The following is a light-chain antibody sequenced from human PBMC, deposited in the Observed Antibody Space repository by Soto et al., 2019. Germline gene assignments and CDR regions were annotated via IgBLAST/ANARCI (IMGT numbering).Light chain of an antibody. CDR3: MQALQTRWT. CDR2: LGS. Sequence: DIVMTQSPLSLPVTPGEPASISCRSSQSLLHSNGYNYLDWYLQKPGQSPQLLIYLGSNRASGVPDRFGGSGSGTDFTLNISRVEAEDVGVYYCMQALQTRWTFGQGTKVEIK. J-gene: IGKJ1*01. V-gene: IGKV2-28*01. CDR1: QSLLHSNGYNY.